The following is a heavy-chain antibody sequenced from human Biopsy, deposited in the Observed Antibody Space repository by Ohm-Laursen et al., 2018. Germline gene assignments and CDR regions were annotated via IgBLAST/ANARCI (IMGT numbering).Heavy chain of an antibody. CDR2: ISYTGDT. D-gene: IGHD4-11*01. CDR1: GDSISSDF. CDR3: ARSNGYGDYRFDD. V-gene: IGHV4-59*01. Sequence: SETLSLTCTVSGDSISSDFWSWIRQTPGKGLEWIGYISYTGDTNYNPSLESRTTISLDTSKNQFSLMLSSVTAADTAVYYCARSNGYGDYRFDDWGQGTLVTVAS. J-gene: IGHJ4*02.